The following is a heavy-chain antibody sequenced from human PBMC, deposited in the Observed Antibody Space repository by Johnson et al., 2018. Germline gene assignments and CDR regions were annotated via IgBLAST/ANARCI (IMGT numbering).Heavy chain of an antibody. Sequence: VQLVESGGGLVQPGRSLRLSCVASGFTFADFAMHWVRQAPGKGLEWVSGITWNSGTINYADSVKGRFTISRDNTKNSLYLQMNNLRTEETALYYCAKDSLNSGLGAINIWGRGTMVTVSS. CDR1: GFTFADFA. CDR2: ITWNSGTI. V-gene: IGHV3-9*01. D-gene: IGHD6-19*01. J-gene: IGHJ3*02. CDR3: AKDSLNSGLGAINI.